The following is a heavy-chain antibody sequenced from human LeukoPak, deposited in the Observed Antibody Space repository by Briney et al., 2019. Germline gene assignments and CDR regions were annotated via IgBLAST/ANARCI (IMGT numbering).Heavy chain of an antibody. Sequence: GRSLRLSCAASGFTFSSYAMHWVRQAPGKGLEWVAVISYDGSNKYYADSVKGRFTISRDNSKNTLYLQMNSLRAEDTAVYYCARVSYSGSYYGLSGFDYWGQGTLVTVSS. V-gene: IGHV3-30*04. CDR1: GFTFSSYA. J-gene: IGHJ4*02. CDR2: ISYDGSNK. D-gene: IGHD1-26*01. CDR3: ARVSYSGSYYGLSGFDY.